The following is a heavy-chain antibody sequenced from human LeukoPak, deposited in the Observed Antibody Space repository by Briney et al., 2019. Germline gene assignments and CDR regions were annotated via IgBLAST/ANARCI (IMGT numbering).Heavy chain of an antibody. D-gene: IGHD2-8*01. CDR1: GGSISSYY. J-gene: IGHJ3*02. CDR3: ARHGPGSDAFDI. CDR2: IYTSGST. V-gene: IGHV4-4*09. Sequence: PSETLSLTCTVSGGSISSYYWSWIRQPPGKGLEWIGYIYTSGSTNYNPSLKSRVTISVDTSKNQFSLKLGSVTAADTAVYYCARHGPGSDAFDIWGQGTMVTVSS.